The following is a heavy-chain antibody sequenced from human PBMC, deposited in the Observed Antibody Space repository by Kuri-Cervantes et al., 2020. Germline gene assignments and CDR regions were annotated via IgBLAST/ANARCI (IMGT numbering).Heavy chain of an antibody. V-gene: IGHV4-34*08. CDR3: AKTETTTVTPLSYYYYMDV. CDR2: INHSGST. D-gene: IGHD4-17*01. Sequence: ESLKISCAASGFTFSSYWMSWVRQAPGKGLEWIGEINHSGSTNYNPSLKSRVTISVDTSKNQFSLKLSSVTAADTAVYYCAKTETTTVTPLSYYYYMDVWGKGTTVTVSS. CDR1: GFTFSSYW. J-gene: IGHJ6*03.